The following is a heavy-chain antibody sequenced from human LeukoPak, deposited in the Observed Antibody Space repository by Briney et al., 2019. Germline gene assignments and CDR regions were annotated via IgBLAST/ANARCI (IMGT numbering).Heavy chain of an antibody. Sequence: SSVKVSCKASGATVSSYAISLVRKAPGQGLEWMGGIIPIFGTANYSQKSQGIVTITADESTSTAYMELSSLRSDDTDVYVCALDGTLAARLYYYYYYTDFWSKGTTVAVSS. V-gene: IGHV1-69*13. J-gene: IGHJ6*03. CDR2: IIPIFGTA. CDR1: GATVSSYA. D-gene: IGHD6-6*01. CDR3: ALDGTLAARLYYYYYYTDF.